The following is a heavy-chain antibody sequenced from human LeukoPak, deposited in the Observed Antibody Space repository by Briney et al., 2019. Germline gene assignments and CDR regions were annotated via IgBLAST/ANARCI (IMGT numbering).Heavy chain of an antibody. J-gene: IGHJ3*02. CDR3: AKDIGFGSDGDAFYM. V-gene: IGHV3-30*02. D-gene: IGHD3-10*01. Sequence: GGSLRLSCAASGFTFSSYAMHWVRQAPGKGLEWVAFIRNDGSNKYYADSVKGRFTISRDSSKVYLQMNSLRAEDTAVYYCAKDIGFGSDGDAFYMWGQGTMVTVSS. CDR1: GFTFSSYA. CDR2: IRNDGSNK.